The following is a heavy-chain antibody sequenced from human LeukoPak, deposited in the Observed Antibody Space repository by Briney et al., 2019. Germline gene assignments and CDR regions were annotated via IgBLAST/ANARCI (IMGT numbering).Heavy chain of an antibody. CDR3: TSGVGNLDY. Sequence: GGSLRLSCAASGFTFINAWMTWVRQAPGKGLEWVGRIQSTTNGGTPDYATPVKGRFTISRDDSKNTLYLQMNSLKTEDTAVYYCTSGVGNLDYWGQGALVTVSS. J-gene: IGHJ4*02. CDR2: IQSTTNGGTP. CDR1: GFTFINAW. D-gene: IGHD1-26*01. V-gene: IGHV3-15*01.